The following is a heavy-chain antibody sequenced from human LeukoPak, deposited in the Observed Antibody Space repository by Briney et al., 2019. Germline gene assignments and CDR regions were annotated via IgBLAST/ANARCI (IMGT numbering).Heavy chain of an antibody. CDR3: ARASKIVFNSSGWSVTGYYLDY. CDR1: GGSISSSSYY. D-gene: IGHD6-19*01. Sequence: SETLSLTCTVSGGSISSSSYYWGWIRQPPGKGLEWIGSIYYSGSTYYNPSLKSRVTISVDTSKNQFSLKLSSVTAADTAVYYCARASKIVFNSSGWSVTGYYLDYWGQGTLVTVSS. V-gene: IGHV4-39*07. CDR2: IYYSGST. J-gene: IGHJ4*02.